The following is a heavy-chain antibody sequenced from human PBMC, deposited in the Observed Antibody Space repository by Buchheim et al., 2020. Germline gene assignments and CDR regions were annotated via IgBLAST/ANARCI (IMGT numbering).Heavy chain of an antibody. J-gene: IGHJ4*02. Sequence: QVQLQEPAPGLLKPSGTLSLTCAVSGDPIGSGNWWSWFGNPPGKGLEWIGEIYHSGSTTYNPSLKSRVTISVDKSKNKFSLKLRSVTAADTAVYYCAMTMGATGGLDYWGQGTL. D-gene: IGHD1-26*01. CDR3: AMTMGATGGLDY. CDR1: GDPIGSGNW. V-gene: IGHV4-4*02. CDR2: IYHSGST.